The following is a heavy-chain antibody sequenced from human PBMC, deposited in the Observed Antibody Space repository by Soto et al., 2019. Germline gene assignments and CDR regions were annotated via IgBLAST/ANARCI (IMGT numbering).Heavy chain of an antibody. CDR1: GGTFSGYP. D-gene: IGHD5-12*01. CDR3: ARDHDEDFGYDLDYFDY. Sequence: GAPVKASCKASGGTFSGYPSRWRRQAPGQGLEWMGGIIPIFGTANDAQKFQGRVTITADESTSTAYMELNSLRAEDTAFYYCARDHDEDFGYDLDYFDYWGQGTLVTVSS. CDR2: IIPIFGTA. J-gene: IGHJ4*02. V-gene: IGHV1-69*13.